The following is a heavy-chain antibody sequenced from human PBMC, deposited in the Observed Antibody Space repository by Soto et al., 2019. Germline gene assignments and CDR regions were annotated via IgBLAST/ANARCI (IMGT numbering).Heavy chain of an antibody. Sequence: QVQLQESGPGLVKPSETLSLTCTVSGGSISSYYWSWIRQPPGKGLEWIGYIYYSGSTNYNPSLKSRVTISVATSKNQFSLKLSSVTAADTAVYYCARDYGGNSDYWGQGTLVTVSS. CDR3: ARDYGGNSDY. V-gene: IGHV4-59*01. CDR1: GGSISSYY. J-gene: IGHJ4*02. D-gene: IGHD4-17*01. CDR2: IYYSGST.